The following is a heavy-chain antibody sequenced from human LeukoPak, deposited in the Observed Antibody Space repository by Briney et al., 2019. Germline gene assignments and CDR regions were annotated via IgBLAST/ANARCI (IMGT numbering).Heavy chain of an antibody. V-gene: IGHV1-2*02. J-gene: IGHJ4*02. D-gene: IGHD4-23*01. CDR3: ARDTSERDYSGFGY. CDR2: INPNTGAT. CDR1: GYTFTAYY. Sequence: ASVKVSCKASGYTFTAYYIHWVRQAPGQGLEWMGWINPNTGATHHAQKFLGRVTLTRDTSISTAYMELSSLIDDTAVYYCARDTSERDYSGFGYWGQGTLVTVSS.